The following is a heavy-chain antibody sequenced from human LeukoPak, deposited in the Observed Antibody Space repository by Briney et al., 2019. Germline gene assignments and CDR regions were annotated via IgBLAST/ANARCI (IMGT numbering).Heavy chain of an antibody. CDR3: AKDQYYYDSSGPTGDY. CDR1: GFTFSSYA. CDR2: ISGSGGST. V-gene: IGHV3-23*01. D-gene: IGHD3-22*01. J-gene: IGHJ4*02. Sequence: PGGSLRLSCAASGFTFSSYAMSWVRQAPGKGLEWVSAISGSGGSTHYADSVKGRFTISRDNSKNTVYLQMNSLRADDTALYYCAKDQYYYDSSGPTGDYWGQGTLVTVSS.